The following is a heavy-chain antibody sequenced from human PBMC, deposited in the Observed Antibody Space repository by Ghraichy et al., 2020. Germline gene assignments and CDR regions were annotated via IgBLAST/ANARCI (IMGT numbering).Heavy chain of an antibody. CDR2: IYHSGVT. D-gene: IGHD3-22*01. J-gene: IGHJ2*01. Sequence: SETLSLTCSVSRDSISNHYWSWIRQPPGKGLEWIGYIYHSGVTNYNPSLKSRVTVSADTSKNQFSLNLSSVTAADTAMYYCARNKGYYDSNGFYYWHFDLWGRGTLVTVSS. CDR3: ARNKGYYDSNGFYYWHFDL. V-gene: IGHV4-59*11. CDR1: RDSISNHY.